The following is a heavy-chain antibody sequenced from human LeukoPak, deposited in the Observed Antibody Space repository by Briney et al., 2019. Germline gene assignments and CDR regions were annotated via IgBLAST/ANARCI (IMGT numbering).Heavy chain of an antibody. D-gene: IGHD2-15*01. Sequence: GGSLRLSCAASGFTVSSNYMSWVRQPPGKGLEWVAFIRFDGSNKYYADSVKGRFTISRDNSKNTLYLQMDSLRPEDTAAHYCAKDHRVCSGGSCYFSYYYYMDVWGKGTTVTVSS. CDR3: AKDHRVCSGGSCYFSYYYYMDV. J-gene: IGHJ6*03. V-gene: IGHV3-30*02. CDR2: IRFDGSNK. CDR1: GFTVSSNY.